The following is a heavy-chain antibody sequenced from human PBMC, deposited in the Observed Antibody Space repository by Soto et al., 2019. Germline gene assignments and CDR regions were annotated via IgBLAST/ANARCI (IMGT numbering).Heavy chain of an antibody. D-gene: IGHD1-26*01. CDR1: GGSINNNGYF. J-gene: IGHJ4*02. CDR2: IYNSGST. V-gene: IGHV4-30-4*01. Sequence: QVQLQESGPGVVEPSQTLSLTCTVSGGSINNNGYFWSWIRQPPGSGLEWIGHIYNSGSTYSNPSLRXRXTXSXXTSNNQFNRKLSSVTAADTAVWYCARGPSGDKVDYWGQGTLVTVSS. CDR3: ARGPSGDKVDY.